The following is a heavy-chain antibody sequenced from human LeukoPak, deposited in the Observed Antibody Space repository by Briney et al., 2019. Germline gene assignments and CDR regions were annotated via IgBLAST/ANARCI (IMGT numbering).Heavy chain of an antibody. J-gene: IGHJ3*02. CDR3: AKADATIGGAFDS. CDR2: INQEGSAQ. Sequence: QAGGSLRHSCTPSEFTFSIYWMTWVRQAPGKGLEWLATINQEGSAQYYVDSVRGRFTISRDNPRSTLYLEMNILRAEDTAVYYCAKADATIGGAFDSWGQRAMVIVSS. V-gene: IGHV3-7*03. D-gene: IGHD3-16*01. CDR1: EFTFSIYW.